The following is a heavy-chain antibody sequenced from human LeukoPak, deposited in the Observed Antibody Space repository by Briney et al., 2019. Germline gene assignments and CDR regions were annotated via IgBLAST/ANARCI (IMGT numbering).Heavy chain of an antibody. J-gene: IGHJ4*02. CDR1: GYTFTSYY. D-gene: IGHD5-18*01. Sequence: ASVKVSCKASGYTFTSYYIHWVRQAPGQGLEWMGIINPSGGSTSYAQKFQGRVTMTRDTSTSTVYMELSSLRSEDTAVYYCARDEDVDTAMSYYFDYWGQGTLVTVSS. V-gene: IGHV1-46*01. CDR2: INPSGGST. CDR3: ARDEDVDTAMSYYFDY.